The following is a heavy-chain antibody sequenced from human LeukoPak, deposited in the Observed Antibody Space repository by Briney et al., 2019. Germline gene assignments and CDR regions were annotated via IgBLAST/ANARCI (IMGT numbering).Heavy chain of an antibody. CDR2: INHSGST. CDR1: GGSISSGSYY. D-gene: IGHD3-22*01. V-gene: IGHV4-39*07. J-gene: IGHJ4*02. CDR3: ARLGDSSGYYAFDY. Sequence: SETLSLTCTVSGGSISSGSYYWSWIRQPPGKGLEWIGEINHSGSTNYNPSLKSRVTISVDTSKNQFSLKLSSVTAADTAVYYCARLGDSSGYYAFDYWGQGTLVTVSS.